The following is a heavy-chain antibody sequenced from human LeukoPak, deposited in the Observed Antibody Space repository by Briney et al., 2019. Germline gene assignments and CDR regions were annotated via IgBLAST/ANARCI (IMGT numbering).Heavy chain of an antibody. V-gene: IGHV3-48*03. CDR1: GFTFSSYE. Sequence: GGSLRLSCAASGFTFSSYEMNWVRQAPGKGLEWVSYISSSGSTIYYADSVKGRFTISRDNSKNTLYLQMNSLRAEDTAVYYCAKDGRLGASSNYYYYYMDVWGKGTTVTVSS. J-gene: IGHJ6*03. CDR3: AKDGRLGASSNYYYYYMDV. CDR2: ISSSGSTI. D-gene: IGHD3-16*01.